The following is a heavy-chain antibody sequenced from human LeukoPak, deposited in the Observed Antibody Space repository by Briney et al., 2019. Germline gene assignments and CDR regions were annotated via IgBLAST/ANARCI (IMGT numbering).Heavy chain of an antibody. D-gene: IGHD2-21*01. V-gene: IGHV1-18*01. J-gene: IGHJ3*02. CDR1: GYTFTNSG. CDR3: ARGGFGDEAFDI. Sequence: GASVKVSCKASGYTFTNSGISWVRQDPGQGLEWMGWISAYNANTNHAQNIQDRVRMTTDTSTTTAYMELRSLRSDDTAVYYCARGGFGDEAFDIWGQGTMVTVSS. CDR2: ISAYNANT.